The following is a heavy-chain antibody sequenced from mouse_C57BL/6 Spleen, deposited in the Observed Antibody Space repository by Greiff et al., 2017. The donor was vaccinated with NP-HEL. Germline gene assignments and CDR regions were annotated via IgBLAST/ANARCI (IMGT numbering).Heavy chain of an antibody. D-gene: IGHD2-4*01. V-gene: IGHV3-3*01. Sequence: EVHLVESGPSLVRPSQTLSLTCTVTGFSINSDCYWIWIRQFPGNKLEYIGYTFYSGITYYNPSLESRTYITRDTSKNQFSLKLSSVTTEDTATYYCARGGLRRGDYYAMDYWGQGTSVTVSS. CDR1: GFSINSDCY. CDR3: ARGGLRRGDYYAMDY. CDR2: TFYSGIT. J-gene: IGHJ4*01.